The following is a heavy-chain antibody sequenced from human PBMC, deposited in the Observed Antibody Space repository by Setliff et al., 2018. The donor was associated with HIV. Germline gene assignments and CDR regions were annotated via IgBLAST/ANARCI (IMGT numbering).Heavy chain of an antibody. CDR3: ARMSVSAAVYFDS. CDR2: IFNTGST. D-gene: IGHD6-25*01. CDR1: GDSISSDDHY. V-gene: IGHV4-30-4*08. J-gene: IGHJ4*02. Sequence: PSETLSLTCTVSGDSISSDDHYWSWIRQTPGKGLEWIGYIFNTGSTYYKSSLASRLTMSIDTSRNLFSLKLRSVTAADTAVFYCARMSVSAAVYFDSWGQGTLVTVSS.